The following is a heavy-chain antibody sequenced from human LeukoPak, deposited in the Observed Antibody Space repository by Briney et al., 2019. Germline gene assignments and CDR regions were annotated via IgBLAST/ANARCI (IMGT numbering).Heavy chain of an antibody. CDR1: GFTFSSYG. J-gene: IGHJ4*02. CDR3: AREGPRGNSQFDY. CDR2: IWYDGSNK. D-gene: IGHD2/OR15-2a*01. Sequence: GGSLRLSCAASGFTFSSYGMHWVRQAPGKGLERVALIWYDGSNKYYADSVKGRLTISRDNSKNTLYLQMNSLRAEDTAVYYCAREGPRGNSQFDYWGQGTLVTVSS. V-gene: IGHV3-33*01.